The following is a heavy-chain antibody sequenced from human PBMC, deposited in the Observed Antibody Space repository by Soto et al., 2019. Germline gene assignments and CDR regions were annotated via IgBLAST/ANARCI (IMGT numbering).Heavy chain of an antibody. CDR2: IYYSGST. CDR3: ARDSTHDWFDP. J-gene: IGHJ5*02. CDR1: GGSISSGGYY. Sequence: QVQLQESGPGLVKPSQTLSLTCTVSGGSISSGGYYWSWIRQHPGKGLEWIGYIYYSGSTYYNPSLKSRVTIAVDTSKNHFSLKLSSVTAADTAVYYCARDSTHDWFDPWGQGTLVTVSS. V-gene: IGHV4-31*03.